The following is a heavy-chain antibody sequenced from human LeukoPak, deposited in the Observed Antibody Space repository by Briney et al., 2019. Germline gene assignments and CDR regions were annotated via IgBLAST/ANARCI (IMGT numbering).Heavy chain of an antibody. V-gene: IGHV4-59*01. J-gene: IGHJ3*02. Sequence: SETLSLTCTVSGGSISSYYWSWIRQPPGKGLEWIGYIYDSGSTNYNPSLKSRVTISVDTSKNQFSLKLSSVTAADTAVYYCARGLDSGYYYDSSGYPAAFDIWGQGTMVTVSS. CDR3: ARGLDSGYYYDSSGYPAAFDI. CDR2: IYDSGST. CDR1: GGSISSYY. D-gene: IGHD3-22*01.